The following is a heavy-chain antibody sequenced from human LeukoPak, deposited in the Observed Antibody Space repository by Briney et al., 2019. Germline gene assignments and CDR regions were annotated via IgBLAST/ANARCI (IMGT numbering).Heavy chain of an antibody. Sequence: PGGSLRLSCAASGFTFSSYAMSWVRQAPGKGLEWVSAISGSGGSTYYADSVKGRFTISRDNSKNTLYLQMSSLRAEDTAVYYCVMLGCSSTSCYLVGDYWGQGTLVTVSS. CDR2: ISGSGGST. CDR1: GFTFSSYA. CDR3: VMLGCSSTSCYLVGDY. J-gene: IGHJ4*02. D-gene: IGHD2-2*01. V-gene: IGHV3-23*01.